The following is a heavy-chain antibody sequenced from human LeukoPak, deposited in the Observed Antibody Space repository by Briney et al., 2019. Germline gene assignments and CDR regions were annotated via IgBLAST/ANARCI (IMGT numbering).Heavy chain of an antibody. CDR3: ARDALAWVYGVYFDS. D-gene: IGHD4-17*01. CDR2: ISYDGSKK. V-gene: IGHV3-30*04. Sequence: PGGSLRLSCAASGFTFSTYAMHWVRQAPGKGLEWVAIISYDGSKKDYADSVKGRFTMSRDNSKNTLYLQMNSLRAEDTAVYYCARDALAWVYGVYFDSWGQGTLVTVSS. J-gene: IGHJ4*02. CDR1: GFTFSTYA.